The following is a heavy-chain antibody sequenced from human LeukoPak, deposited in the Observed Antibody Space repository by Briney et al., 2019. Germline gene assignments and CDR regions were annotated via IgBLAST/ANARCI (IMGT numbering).Heavy chain of an antibody. J-gene: IGHJ4*02. V-gene: IGHV3-30*04. D-gene: IGHD5-18*01. CDR3: ARDPTFAMVILYYFDY. Sequence: GGSLRLSCAASGFSFNNYAMYWVRQAPGKGLEWVAVISYDGSNKYYADSVKGRFTISRDNSKNTLYLQMNSLRAEDTAVYYCARDPTFAMVILYYFDYWGQGTLVTVSS. CDR2: ISYDGSNK. CDR1: GFSFNNYA.